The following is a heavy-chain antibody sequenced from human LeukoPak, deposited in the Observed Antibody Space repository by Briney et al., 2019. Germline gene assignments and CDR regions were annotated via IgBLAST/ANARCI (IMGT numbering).Heavy chain of an antibody. Sequence: SQTLSLTCAISGDSVSSNSAAWHWIRQSPSRGLEWLGRTYYRSKWYNDYAVSVKSRITINPDTSKNQFSLQLNSVTPEDTAVYYCAGSSNPRGKRTGYYLYYYMDVWGKGTTVTVSS. CDR1: GDSVSSNSAA. CDR2: TYYRSKWYN. V-gene: IGHV6-1*01. J-gene: IGHJ6*03. D-gene: IGHD6-13*01. CDR3: AGSSNPRGKRTGYYLYYYMDV.